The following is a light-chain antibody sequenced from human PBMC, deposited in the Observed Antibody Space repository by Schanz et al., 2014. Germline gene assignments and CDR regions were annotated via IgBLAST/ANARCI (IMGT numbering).Light chain of an antibody. J-gene: IGKJ2*01. CDR3: QQYNVRPPDT. CDR1: QSVSSN. Sequence: EIVMTQSPATLSVSPGERATLSCRASQSVSSNLAWYQQKPGQAPRLLIYGASTRATGIPARFSGSGSGTEFTLTISSLQSEDFAVYYCQQYNVRPPDTFGQGTKLEIK. CDR2: GAS. V-gene: IGKV3-15*01.